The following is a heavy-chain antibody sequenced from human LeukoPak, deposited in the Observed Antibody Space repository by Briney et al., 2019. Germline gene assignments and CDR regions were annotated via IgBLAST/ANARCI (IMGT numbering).Heavy chain of an antibody. D-gene: IGHD5-24*01. V-gene: IGHV4-34*01. J-gene: IGHJ4*02. CDR1: GGSFSGYY. CDR3: ARGRRWLQLNY. CDR2: INHSGST. Sequence: PSETLSLPCAVYGGSFSGYYWSWIRQPPGKGLEWIGEINHSGSTNYNPSLKSRVTISVDTSKNQFSLKLSSVTAADTAVYYCARGRRWLQLNYWGQGTLVTVSS.